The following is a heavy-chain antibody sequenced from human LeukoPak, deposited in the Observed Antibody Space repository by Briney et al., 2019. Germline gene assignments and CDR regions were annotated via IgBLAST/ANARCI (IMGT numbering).Heavy chain of an antibody. CDR2: IYSSGST. V-gene: IGHV4-4*07. CDR3: ARGSDFGDY. CDR1: GGSISSNY. J-gene: IGHJ4*02. Sequence: PSETLSLTCTVSGGSISSNYWTWIRQSAGKGLEWIGRIYSSGSTNYNPSLKSRVTMSVDTSKNKFSLRLSSVTAADTAVYYCARGSDFGDYWGQGTLVTVSS. D-gene: IGHD4-17*01.